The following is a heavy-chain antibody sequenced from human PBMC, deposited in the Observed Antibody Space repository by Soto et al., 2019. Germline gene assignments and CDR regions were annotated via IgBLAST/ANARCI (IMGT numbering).Heavy chain of an antibody. J-gene: IGHJ3*01. D-gene: IGHD5-18*01. Sequence: FSVKVSSKASGPTFTSSTISWARHAPGQGLEWMGRIIPILGIANYAQKFQGRVTITVDKSTSTAYMELSSLRSEDTAVYYCGRGGPWIQLWSDAFDVWREGAMVTDSS. V-gene: IGHV1-69*02. CDR3: GRGGPWIQLWSDAFDV. CDR2: IIPILGIA. CDR1: GPTFTSST.